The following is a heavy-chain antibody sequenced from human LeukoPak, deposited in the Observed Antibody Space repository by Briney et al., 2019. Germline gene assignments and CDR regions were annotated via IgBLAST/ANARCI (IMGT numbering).Heavy chain of an antibody. J-gene: IGHJ4*02. D-gene: IGHD3-3*01. V-gene: IGHV4-38-2*01. CDR1: GYSISSGYY. CDR2: IYHSGST. Sequence: SETLSLTCAVSGYSISSGYYWGWIRPPPGKGLEWIGSIYHSGSTYYNPSLKSRVTISVDTSKNQFSPKLSSVTAADTAVYYCARHALTIFGRGYFDYWGQGTLVTVSS. CDR3: ARHALTIFGRGYFDY.